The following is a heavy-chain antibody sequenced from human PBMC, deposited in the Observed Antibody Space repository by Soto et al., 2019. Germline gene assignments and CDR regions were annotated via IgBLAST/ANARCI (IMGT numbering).Heavy chain of an antibody. Sequence: GGSLRLSCAASGFTFSSYWMHWVRQAPGKGLVWVSRINSDGSSTSYADSVKGRFTISRDNAKNTLYLQMNSLRAEDTAVYYCARVGDFWSGYYPHYYYMDVWGKGTTVTVSS. D-gene: IGHD3-3*01. V-gene: IGHV3-74*01. CDR3: ARVGDFWSGYYPHYYYMDV. CDR1: GFTFSSYW. J-gene: IGHJ6*03. CDR2: INSDGSST.